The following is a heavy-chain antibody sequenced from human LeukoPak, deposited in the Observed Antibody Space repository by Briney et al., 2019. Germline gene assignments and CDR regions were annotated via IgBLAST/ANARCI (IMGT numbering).Heavy chain of an antibody. CDR3: ARDVDTSNHMSIFDP. CDR1: GFTFSHYG. J-gene: IGHJ5*02. D-gene: IGHD3-3*02. Sequence: PGGPLRLSCAGSGFTFSHYGMHWVRQGPGKGLEWVAGIQSDESYKYYEDSLKGRFTISRDNFKNILYLQMNSLRAKDTAVYSCARDVDTSNHMSIFDPWGQGTLVTVSS. V-gene: IGHV3-33*01. CDR2: IQSDESYK.